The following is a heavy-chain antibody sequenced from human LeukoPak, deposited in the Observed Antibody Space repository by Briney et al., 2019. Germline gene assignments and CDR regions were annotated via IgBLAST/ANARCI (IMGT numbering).Heavy chain of an antibody. J-gene: IGHJ4*02. CDR2: ISYDGGDK. Sequence: GGSLRLSCAASGFTFSSYAVHWVRQAPGKGLEWVAFISYDGGDKRYAESVKGRITISRDNSKKTLYLQMNSLRAEDTALYYCASSLRYLYYFDYWGQGTLVTVSS. CDR1: GFTFSSYA. CDR3: ASSLRYLYYFDY. D-gene: IGHD3-9*01. V-gene: IGHV3-30-3*01.